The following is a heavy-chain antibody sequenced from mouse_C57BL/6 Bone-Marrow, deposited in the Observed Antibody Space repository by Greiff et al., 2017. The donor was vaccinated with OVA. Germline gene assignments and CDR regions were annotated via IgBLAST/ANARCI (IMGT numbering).Heavy chain of an antibody. CDR3: ARGDSNYDFAY. J-gene: IGHJ3*01. CDR2: IYPGSGNT. V-gene: IGHV1-76*01. CDR1: GYTFTDYY. Sequence: VQLQQSGAELVRPGASVKLSCKASGYTFTDYYINWVKQRPGQGLEWIARIYPGSGNTYYNEKFKGKATLTAEKSSSTAYMQLSSLTSEDSAVYFCARGDSNYDFAYWGQGTLVTVSA. D-gene: IGHD2-5*01.